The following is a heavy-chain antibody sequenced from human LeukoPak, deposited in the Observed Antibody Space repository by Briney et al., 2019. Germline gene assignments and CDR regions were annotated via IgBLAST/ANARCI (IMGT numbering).Heavy chain of an antibody. V-gene: IGHV1-69*05. CDR2: IIPIFGTA. D-gene: IGHD1-7*01. CDR1: GGTFSSYA. Sequence: SVKVSCKASGGTFSSYAISWVRQAPRQGLEWMGGIIPIFGTANYAQKFQGRVTITTDESTSTAYMELSSLRSEDTAVYYCATDNWNYRPKRVYMDVWGKGTTVTVSS. CDR3: ATDNWNYRPKRVYMDV. J-gene: IGHJ6*03.